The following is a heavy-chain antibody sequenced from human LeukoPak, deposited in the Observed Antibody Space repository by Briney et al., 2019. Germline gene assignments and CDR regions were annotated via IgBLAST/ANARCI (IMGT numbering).Heavy chain of an antibody. CDR1: GGSFSGYY. Sequence: PSETLSLTCAVYGGSFSGYYWSWIRQPPGKGLEWIGEINHSGSTNYNPSIKSRVTISVDTSKNQFSLKLSSVTAADTAVYYCARTIDGEWLGYFDYWLQGTLVTVSS. V-gene: IGHV4-34*01. D-gene: IGHD6-19*01. CDR3: ARTIDGEWLGYFDY. J-gene: IGHJ4*02. CDR2: INHSGST.